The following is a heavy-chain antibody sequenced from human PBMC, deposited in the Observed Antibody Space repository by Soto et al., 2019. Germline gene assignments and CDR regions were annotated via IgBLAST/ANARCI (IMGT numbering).Heavy chain of an antibody. D-gene: IGHD1-1*01. Sequence: GGSLRLSCVASGFTFSNFAMAWVRQAPGEGLEWVSAISGSGDDTFYADSMKGRFTISRDNSKDTLYLQINSLRAEDTAVYYCAKTIPTTGTTFGFWGQGTLATVSS. J-gene: IGHJ4*02. CDR1: GFTFSNFA. V-gene: IGHV3-23*01. CDR2: ISGSGDDT. CDR3: AKTIPTTGTTFGF.